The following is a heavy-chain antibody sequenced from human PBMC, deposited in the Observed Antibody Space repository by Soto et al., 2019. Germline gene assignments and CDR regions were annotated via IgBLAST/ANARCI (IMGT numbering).Heavy chain of an antibody. J-gene: IGHJ4*02. CDR2: ISYDGSNK. Sequence: GGSLRLSCAASGFTFSSYGMHWVRQAPGKGLEWVAVISYDGSNKYYADSVKGRFTISRDNSKNTLYLQMNSLRAEDTAVYYCAKDGDGYGFDYWGQGTLVTVSS. D-gene: IGHD5-12*01. CDR1: GFTFSSYG. CDR3: AKDGDGYGFDY. V-gene: IGHV3-30*18.